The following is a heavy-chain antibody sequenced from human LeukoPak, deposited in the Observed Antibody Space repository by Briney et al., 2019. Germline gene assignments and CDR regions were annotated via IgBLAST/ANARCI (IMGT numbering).Heavy chain of an antibody. CDR3: ARGSAGSSWYPLDY. V-gene: IGHV3-33*01. CDR1: GFTFSSYG. D-gene: IGHD6-13*01. Sequence: GGSLRLSCAASGFTFSSYGMHWVRQAPGKGLEGVAVIWYDGSNKYYADSVKGRFTISRDNSKNTLYLQMNSLRAEDTAVYYCARGSAGSSWYPLDYWGQGTLVTVSS. J-gene: IGHJ4*02. CDR2: IWYDGSNK.